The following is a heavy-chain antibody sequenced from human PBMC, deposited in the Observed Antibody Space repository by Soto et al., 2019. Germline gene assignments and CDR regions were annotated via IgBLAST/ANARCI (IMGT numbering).Heavy chain of an antibody. J-gene: IGHJ4*02. V-gene: IGHV1-46*01. D-gene: IGHD2-21*02. CDR3: ARGGHVVVVTAGFDY. CDR1: GNTFTNYY. CDR2: INPSGGHT. Sequence: QVQLMQSGAEVKKPGASVKVSCKASGNTFTNYYIHWVRQAPGQGLEWMGTINPSGGHTTYAQKFLGRVTMTRDTSTSTLYMELTSLRSEDTAVYYCARGGHVVVVTAGFDYWGQGTLVTVSS.